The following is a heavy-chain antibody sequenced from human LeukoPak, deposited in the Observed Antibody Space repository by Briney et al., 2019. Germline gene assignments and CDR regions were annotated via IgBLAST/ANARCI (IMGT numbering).Heavy chain of an antibody. CDR2: ISGSGGST. CDR1: GFTFSSYA. V-gene: IGHV3-23*01. CDR3: AKAPRRATVTSLDY. D-gene: IGHD4-17*01. Sequence: GGSLRLSCAASGFTFSSYAMSWVRQAPGKGLEWVSAISGSGGSTYYADSVKGRFTISRDNSKNTLYLQVNSLRAEDTAVYYCAKAPRRATVTSLDYWGQGTLVTVSS. J-gene: IGHJ4*02.